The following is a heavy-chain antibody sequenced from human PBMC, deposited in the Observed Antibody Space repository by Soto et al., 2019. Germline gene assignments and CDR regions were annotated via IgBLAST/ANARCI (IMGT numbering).Heavy chain of an antibody. J-gene: IGHJ3*02. Sequence: EVQLLQSWGGLVQLGGSLRVSCVASGFAFSSFAMSWVRQAPGKGLEWVSSITGSGSSTYYADSVKGRFTISRDNAKNTVNEQMNRLRGEDTAIYYGAHRVAEESWCTSPSFFLIAFDIWGQGTMVTVSS. V-gene: IGHV3-23*01. CDR2: ITGSGSST. CDR1: GFAFSSFA. CDR3: AHRVAEESWCTSPSFFLIAFDI. D-gene: IGHD2-2*01.